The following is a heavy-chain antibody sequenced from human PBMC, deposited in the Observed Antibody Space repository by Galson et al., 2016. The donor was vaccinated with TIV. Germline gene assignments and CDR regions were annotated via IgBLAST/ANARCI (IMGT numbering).Heavy chain of an antibody. CDR3: AWGEEPYYFGSGNGYFGF. J-gene: IGHJ4*02. D-gene: IGHD3-10*01. CDR2: IFPGDSDT. Sequence: QSGAEVKKPGESLKISCQGFGSSFTRYWIGWVRQMPGKGLECMGIIFPGDSDTRYSPSFQGQVSISADKYISTAYLQWDSLKASDTAMYLYAWGEEPYYFGSGNGYFGFWGQGTLVTVSS. CDR1: GSSFTRYW. V-gene: IGHV5-51*01.